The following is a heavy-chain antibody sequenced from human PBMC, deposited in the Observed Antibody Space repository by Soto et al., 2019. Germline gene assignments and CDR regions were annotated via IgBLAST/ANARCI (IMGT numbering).Heavy chain of an antibody. CDR1: GFTFSSYS. J-gene: IGHJ6*02. D-gene: IGHD3-10*01. V-gene: IGHV3-48*02. CDR2: ISSSSSTI. Sequence: GGSLRLSCAASGFTFSSYSMNWVRQAPGKGLEWVSYISSSSSTIYYADSVKGRFTISRDNAKNSLYLQMNSLRDEDTAVYYCARDLSRFGELLSSFYYYYYGMDVWGQGTTVTVSS. CDR3: ARDLSRFGELLSSFYYYYYGMDV.